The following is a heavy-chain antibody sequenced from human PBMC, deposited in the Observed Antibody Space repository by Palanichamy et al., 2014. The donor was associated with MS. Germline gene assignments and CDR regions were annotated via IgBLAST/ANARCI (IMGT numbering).Heavy chain of an antibody. J-gene: IGHJ2*01. V-gene: IGHV3-33*01. CDR2: IWYDGSDK. D-gene: IGHD1-26*01. CDR1: GFTFSSYG. Sequence: QVQLVESGGGVVQPGRSLRLSCAASGFTFSSYGMNWVRQAPGKGLEWVAIIWYDGSDKYYADSVKGRFTISRDNSKNTLYLQMNSLRVEDTAVYYCARATLVGTSYWSFDLWGRGTLVTVSS. CDR3: ARATLVGTSYWSFDL.